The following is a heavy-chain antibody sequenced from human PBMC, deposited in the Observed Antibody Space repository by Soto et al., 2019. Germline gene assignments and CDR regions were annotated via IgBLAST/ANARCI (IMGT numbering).Heavy chain of an antibody. CDR1: GYTFTSYG. CDR3: ARVSSGWYPSDY. V-gene: IGHV1-18*01. D-gene: IGHD6-19*01. J-gene: IGHJ4*02. CDR2: ISAYNGNT. Sequence: ASVRVSCKASGYTFTSYGISWVRQAPGQGLEWMGWISAYNGNTNYAQKLQGRVTMTTDTSTSTAYMELRSLRSDDTAVYYCARVSSGWYPSDYWGQGTLVTVSS.